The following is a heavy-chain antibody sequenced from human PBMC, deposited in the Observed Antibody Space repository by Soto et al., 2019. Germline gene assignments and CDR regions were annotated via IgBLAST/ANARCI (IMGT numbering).Heavy chain of an antibody. CDR2: IYYSGST. J-gene: IGHJ6*02. V-gene: IGHV4-59*01. Sequence: PSETLSLTCTVSGGSISSYYWSWIRQPPGKGLEWIGYIYYSGSTNYNPSLKSRVTISVDTSKNQFSLKLSSVTAADTAVYYCARGNIAEAGNQHYYYYYGMDVWGQGTTVTVYS. CDR1: GGSISSYY. CDR3: ARGNIAEAGNQHYYYYYGMDV. D-gene: IGHD6-13*01.